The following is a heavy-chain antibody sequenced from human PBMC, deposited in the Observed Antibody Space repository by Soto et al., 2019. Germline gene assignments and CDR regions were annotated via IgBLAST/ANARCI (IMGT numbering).Heavy chain of an antibody. V-gene: IGHV3-53*01. CDR3: ASHSSSWYPNFYYYYYGMDV. Sequence: PGGSLRLSCAASGFTVSSNYMSWVRQAPGKGLEWVSVIYSGGSTYYADSVKGRFTISRVNSKNTLYLQMNSLRAEDTAVYYCASHSSSWYPNFYYYYYGMDVWGQGTTVTVSS. D-gene: IGHD6-13*01. J-gene: IGHJ6*02. CDR1: GFTVSSNY. CDR2: IYSGGST.